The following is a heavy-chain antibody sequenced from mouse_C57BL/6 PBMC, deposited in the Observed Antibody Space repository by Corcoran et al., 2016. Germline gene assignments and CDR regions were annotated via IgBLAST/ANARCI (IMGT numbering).Heavy chain of an antibody. D-gene: IGHD1-1*01. CDR1: GFNIKNTY. J-gene: IGHJ2*01. CDR2: SDPANGNT. Sequence: EVQLQQSVAELVRPGASVKLSCTASGFNIKNTYMHGVKQRPEQGLEWIGRSDPANGNTKYAPKFQGKATITADTSSNTAYLQHSSLTAEDTAIYDCARPYGSSYFDYWGQGTTLTVSS. CDR3: ARPYGSSYFDY. V-gene: IGHV14-3*01.